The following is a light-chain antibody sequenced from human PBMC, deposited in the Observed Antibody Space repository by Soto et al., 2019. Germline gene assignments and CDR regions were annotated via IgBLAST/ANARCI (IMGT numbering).Light chain of an antibody. CDR1: SSVSSY. CDR2: DAS. J-gene: IGKJ1*01. V-gene: IGKV3-11*01. Sequence: EIVLTQSPGTLSLFPGERATLSCRASSSVSSYLAWYQQKPGQAPRLLIYDASNSATGIPARFSGSGSGTDFTLIIISLQPEDFAFYYCQQRRDCPWPFGQGTRVEIE. CDR3: QQRRDCPWP.